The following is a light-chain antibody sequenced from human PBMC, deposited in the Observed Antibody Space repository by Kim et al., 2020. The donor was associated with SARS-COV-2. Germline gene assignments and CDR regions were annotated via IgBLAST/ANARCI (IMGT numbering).Light chain of an antibody. V-gene: IGKV3-11*01. CDR1: QIVSTY. CDR2: DAS. J-gene: IGKJ4*01. Sequence: PGESATLSCISSQIVSTYLAWYQEKPGQAPRLLNDDASKRATGIPDRFSGSGSGTEFTLTISSLESEDFAVYYCQQRSNWPPALTFGGGTKVDIK. CDR3: QQRSNWPPALT.